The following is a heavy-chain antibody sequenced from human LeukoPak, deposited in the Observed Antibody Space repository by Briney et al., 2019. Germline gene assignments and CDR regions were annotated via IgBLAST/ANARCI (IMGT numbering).Heavy chain of an antibody. V-gene: IGHV3-23*01. Sequence: PGGSLRLSCTASGCTFSSYAMSWVRQAPGKGLEWVSAISGSGGSTYYADSVKGRFTISRDNSKNTLYLQMNSLRAEDTAVYYCAKDVPDIVVVVAATYWGQGTLVTVSS. D-gene: IGHD2-15*01. J-gene: IGHJ4*02. CDR1: GCTFSSYA. CDR2: ISGSGGST. CDR3: AKDVPDIVVVVAATY.